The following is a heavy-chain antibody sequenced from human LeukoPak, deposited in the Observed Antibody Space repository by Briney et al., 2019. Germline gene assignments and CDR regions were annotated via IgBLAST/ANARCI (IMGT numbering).Heavy chain of an antibody. D-gene: IGHD3-10*01. CDR1: GYTFTSYD. V-gene: IGHV1-2*02. CDR3: ARERNFMVRGVIRYFDY. Sequence: ASVKVSCKASGYTFTSYDINWVRQATGQGLEWMGWINPNSGGTNYAQKFQGRVTMTRDTSISTAYMELSRLRSDDTAVYYCARERNFMVRGVIRYFDYWGQGTLVTVSS. J-gene: IGHJ4*02. CDR2: INPNSGGT.